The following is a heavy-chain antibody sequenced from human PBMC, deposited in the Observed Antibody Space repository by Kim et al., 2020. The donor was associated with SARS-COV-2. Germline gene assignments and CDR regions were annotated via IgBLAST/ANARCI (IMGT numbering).Heavy chain of an antibody. CDR3: ARRYYGSGSYFDY. J-gene: IGHJ4*02. Sequence: NPSRKSRVTISVDTSKNQFSLKLSSVTAADTAVYYCARRYYGSGSYFDYWGQGTLVTVSS. D-gene: IGHD3-10*01. V-gene: IGHV4-34*01.